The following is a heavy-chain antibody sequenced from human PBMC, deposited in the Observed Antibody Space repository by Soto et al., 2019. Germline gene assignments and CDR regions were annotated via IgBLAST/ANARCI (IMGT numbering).Heavy chain of an antibody. D-gene: IGHD3-3*01. V-gene: IGHV1-69*06. J-gene: IGHJ6*02. CDR1: GGTFSSYA. Sequence: VQLVQSGAEVKKPGSSVKVSCKASGGTFSSYAISWVRQAPGQGLEWMGGIIPIFGTANYAQKFEGRVTITADKSTSTAYMELSSLRSEDTAVYYCARAPKEYDFWSGYAEYYYGMDVWGQGTTVTVSS. CDR2: IIPIFGTA. CDR3: ARAPKEYDFWSGYAEYYYGMDV.